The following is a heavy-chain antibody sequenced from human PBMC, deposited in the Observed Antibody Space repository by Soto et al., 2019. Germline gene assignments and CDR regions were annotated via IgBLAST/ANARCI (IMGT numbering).Heavy chain of an antibody. CDR3: AVVPLIAARTLDY. CDR2: IVVGSGNT. D-gene: IGHD6-6*01. J-gene: IGHJ4*02. V-gene: IGHV1-58*01. CDR1: GFTFTSSA. Sequence: QMQLVQSGPEVKKPGTSVKVSCKASGFTFTSSAVQWVRHARGQRLEWLGWIVVGSGNTNYAQKFQERVTITRDMSTSKAYMEMSSLRSEDTAVYYCAVVPLIAARTLDYWGQGTLVTVSS.